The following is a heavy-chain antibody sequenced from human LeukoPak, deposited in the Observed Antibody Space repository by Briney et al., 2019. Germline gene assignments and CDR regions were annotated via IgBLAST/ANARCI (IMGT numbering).Heavy chain of an antibody. V-gene: IGHV4-4*02. D-gene: IGHD5-18*01. J-gene: IGHJ4*02. CDR3: ARLGSGRGYSYGRYYFDY. CDR1: GGSISSSNW. CDR2: IYHSGST. Sequence: SETLSLTCAVSGGSISSSNWWSWVRQPPGKGLEWIGEIYHSGSTYYNPSLKSRVTISVDTSKNQFSLKLSSVTAADTAVYYCARLGSGRGYSYGRYYFDYWGQGTLVTVSS.